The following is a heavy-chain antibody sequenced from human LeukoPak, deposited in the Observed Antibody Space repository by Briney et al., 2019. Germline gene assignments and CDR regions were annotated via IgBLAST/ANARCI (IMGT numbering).Heavy chain of an antibody. J-gene: IGHJ6*03. V-gene: IGHV4-34*01. CDR2: INHSGST. CDR3: ARGTPYNWNYYYYYYMDV. CDR1: GGSFSGYY. Sequence: SETLSLTCAVYGGSFSGYYWSWIRQPPGKGLEWIGEINHSGSTNYNPSLKSRVTISVDTSKNQFSLKLSSVTAADTAVYYCARGTPYNWNYYYYYYMDVWGKGTTVTVSS. D-gene: IGHD1-20*01.